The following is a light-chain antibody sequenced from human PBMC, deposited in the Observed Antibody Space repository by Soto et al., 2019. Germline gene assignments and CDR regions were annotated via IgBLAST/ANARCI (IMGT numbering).Light chain of an antibody. V-gene: IGKV3-20*01. J-gene: IGKJ1*01. CDR2: DAS. Sequence: QSPRTLSLSTGERATLSCRASQSVSSYLAWYQQKPGQAPRLLISDASDRATGIPDRFSGSGSGTDFTLTISRLVPEDFAVYYCQQYGDSPVTFGQGTKV. CDR1: QSVSSY. CDR3: QQYGDSPVT.